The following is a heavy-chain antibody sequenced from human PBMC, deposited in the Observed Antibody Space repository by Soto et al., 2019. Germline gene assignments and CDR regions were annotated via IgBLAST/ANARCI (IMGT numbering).Heavy chain of an antibody. V-gene: IGHV3-53*01. CDR1: GFTVSSNY. CDR3: ARDRWSRDYDILTGHARGFYCGMDV. CDR2: IYSGYGT. J-gene: IGHJ6*02. Sequence: PGGSLRLSCVASGFTVSSNYMSWVRQAPGKGLEWVSVIYSGYGTYYADSVKGRFTISRDNSKNTLSLQMNSLRVEDTAVYYCARDRWSRDYDILTGHARGFYCGMDVCGQGTTVTFSS. D-gene: IGHD3-9*01.